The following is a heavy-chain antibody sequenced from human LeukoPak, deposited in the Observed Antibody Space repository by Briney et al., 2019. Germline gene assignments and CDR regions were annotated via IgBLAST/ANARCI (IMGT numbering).Heavy chain of an antibody. CDR3: ARHYSLTIFGVVTIPHYFDY. D-gene: IGHD3-3*01. J-gene: IGHJ4*02. CDR1: GGSISSSSYY. Sequence: SETLSLTCTVSGGSISSSSYYWGWIRQPPGKGLEWIGSIYYSGSTYYNPSLKSRVTISVDASKNQFSLNLSSVTAADTAVYYCARHYSLTIFGVVTIPHYFDYWGQGTLVTVSS. V-gene: IGHV4-39*01. CDR2: IYYSGST.